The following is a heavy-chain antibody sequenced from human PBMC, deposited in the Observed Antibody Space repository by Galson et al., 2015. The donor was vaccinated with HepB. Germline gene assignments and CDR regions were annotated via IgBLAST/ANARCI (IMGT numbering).Heavy chain of an antibody. D-gene: IGHD6-19*01. V-gene: IGHV3-21*01. CDR3: ARDWGIAVTGTWWFDP. Sequence: SLRLSCAASRFTSNRYNMNWVRQAPGKGLEWVSSISTTSDYIYYADSVKGRFTISRDNAKNSLYLQMNSLRAEDTAVYYCARDWGIAVTGTWWFDPWGQGTLVTVSS. J-gene: IGHJ5*02. CDR2: ISTTSDYI. CDR1: RFTSNRYN.